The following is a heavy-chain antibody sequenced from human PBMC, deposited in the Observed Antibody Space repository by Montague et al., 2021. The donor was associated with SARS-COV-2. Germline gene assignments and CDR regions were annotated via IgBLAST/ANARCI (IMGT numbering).Heavy chain of an antibody. CDR2: ISHGGGT. Sequence: SETLSLTCDVYGGSFSSYWSWIRQPSGRGLEWVGQISHGGGTNYXPSLKSRVTISVDTSKNQVSLKLSSVTAADTAVYYCASHCGGGRCYFGMDVWGQGTTVTVSS. CDR3: ASHCGGGRCYFGMDV. D-gene: IGHD2-15*01. J-gene: IGHJ6*02. CDR1: GGSFSSY. V-gene: IGHV4-34*01.